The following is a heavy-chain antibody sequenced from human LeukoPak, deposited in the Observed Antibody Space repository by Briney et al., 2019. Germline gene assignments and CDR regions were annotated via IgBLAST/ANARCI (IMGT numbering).Heavy chain of an antibody. CDR2: INPNSGGT. CDR3: ARELSVGWFDP. Sequence: GASVKVSCKASGYTFTGYYMHWVRQAPGQGLEWMGWINPNSGGTNYAQEFQGRVTMTRDTSISTAYMELSRLRSDDTAVYYCARELSVGWFDPWGQGTLVTVSS. V-gene: IGHV1-2*02. J-gene: IGHJ5*02. CDR1: GYTFTGYY.